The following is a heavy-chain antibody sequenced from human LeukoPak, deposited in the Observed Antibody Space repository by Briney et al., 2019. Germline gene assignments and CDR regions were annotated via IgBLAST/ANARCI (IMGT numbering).Heavy chain of an antibody. J-gene: IGHJ5*02. Sequence: GRSLRLSCAASGFTFSSYGMHWVRQAPGKGLEWVAVIWYDGSNKYYADSVKGRFTISRDNSKNTLYLQMNSLRAEDTAVYYCARDRVDFVAAAFRYNWFDPWGQGTLATVSS. D-gene: IGHD6-13*01. CDR1: GFTFSSYG. CDR3: ARDRVDFVAAAFRYNWFDP. CDR2: IWYDGSNK. V-gene: IGHV3-33*01.